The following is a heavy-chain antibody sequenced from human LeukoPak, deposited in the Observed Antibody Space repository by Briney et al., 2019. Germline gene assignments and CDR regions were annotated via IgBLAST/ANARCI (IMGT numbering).Heavy chain of an antibody. Sequence: ASVKVSCKASGYTFTGYYMHWVRQAPGQGLEWMGWINPNSGGTNYAQKFQGRVTMTRDTSINTVYMELSRLRSDDTAMYYCATSPAAKVDYWGQGTLVTVSS. CDR3: ATSPAAKVDY. CDR1: GYTFTGYY. CDR2: INPNSGGT. D-gene: IGHD2-2*01. V-gene: IGHV1-2*02. J-gene: IGHJ4*02.